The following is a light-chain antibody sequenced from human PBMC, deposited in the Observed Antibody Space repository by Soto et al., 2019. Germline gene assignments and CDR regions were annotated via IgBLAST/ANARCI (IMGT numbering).Light chain of an antibody. CDR1: QDIRTE. CDR3: LQDFTYPRT. CDR2: GAF. J-gene: IGKJ1*01. V-gene: IGKV1-6*01. Sequence: AIQMTQSPSSLSVSVGDRVTITCRASQDIRTELGWYQQKPGKAPRLLIYGAFSLQSGVPSRFSGSGSGTDFTLTISSLQPDDFATYYCLQDFTYPRTFGQGTKVDIK.